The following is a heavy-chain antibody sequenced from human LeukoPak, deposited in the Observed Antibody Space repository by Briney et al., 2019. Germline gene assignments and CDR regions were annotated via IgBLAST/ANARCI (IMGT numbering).Heavy chain of an antibody. J-gene: IGHJ4*02. Sequence: SETLSLTCTVSGGSISSYYWSWIRQPPGKGLEWIGYIYYSGITNYNPSLKSRVTMSVDTSKNQFSLKLSSVTAADTAVYYCARDSLWFGEFRVDYWGQGTLVTVSS. V-gene: IGHV4-59*12. CDR2: IYYSGIT. CDR3: ARDSLWFGEFRVDY. D-gene: IGHD3-10*01. CDR1: GGSISSYY.